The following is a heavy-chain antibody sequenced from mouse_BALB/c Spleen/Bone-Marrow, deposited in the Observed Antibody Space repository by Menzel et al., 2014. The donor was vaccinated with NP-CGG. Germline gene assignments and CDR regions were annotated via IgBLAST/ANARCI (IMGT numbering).Heavy chain of an antibody. CDR2: ISSGGGST. CDR1: GFAFSSYD. Sequence: EVQLVESGGGLVKPGGSLKLSCAASGFAFSSYDMSWVRQTPEKRLEWVAYISSGGGSTYYPDTVKGRFTISRDNAKDTLYLQMSSLKSEDTAMYYCARLPSYYRYEDAYWGQGTLGTVSA. CDR3: ARLPSYYRYEDAY. D-gene: IGHD2-14*01. J-gene: IGHJ3*01. V-gene: IGHV5-12-1*01.